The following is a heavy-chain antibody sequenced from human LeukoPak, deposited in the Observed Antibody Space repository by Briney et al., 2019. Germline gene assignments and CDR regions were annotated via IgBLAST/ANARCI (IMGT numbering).Heavy chain of an antibody. Sequence: PSETLSLTCTVSGASISSFYWSWIRQPPGKGLEWIGHIYYSGTTKYNPSLKSRVTISVDTSNNKFSLKLSSVTAADTAVYYCARVIGYCSSTSCPGGFDPWGQGTLVTVSS. D-gene: IGHD2-2*01. V-gene: IGHV4-59*01. J-gene: IGHJ5*02. CDR2: IYYSGTT. CDR3: ARVIGYCSSTSCPGGFDP. CDR1: GASISSFY.